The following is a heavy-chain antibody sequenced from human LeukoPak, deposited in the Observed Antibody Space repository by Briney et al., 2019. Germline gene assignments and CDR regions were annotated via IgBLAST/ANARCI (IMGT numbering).Heavy chain of an antibody. CDR2: IWYDGSNK. CDR3: ARVSLRRYCSSTSCPMGY. V-gene: IGHV3-33*01. J-gene: IGHJ4*02. D-gene: IGHD2-2*01. Sequence: GGSLRLSCAASGFTFSSYGIHWVRQAPGKGLEWVAVIWYDGSNKYYADSVKGRFTISRDNSKNTLYLQMNSLRAEDTAVYYCARVSLRRYCSSTSCPMGYWGQGTLVTVSS. CDR1: GFTFSSYG.